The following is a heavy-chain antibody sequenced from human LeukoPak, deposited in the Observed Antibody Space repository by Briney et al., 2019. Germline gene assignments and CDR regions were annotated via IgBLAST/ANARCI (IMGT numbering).Heavy chain of an antibody. V-gene: IGHV1-69*05. CDR1: GGTFSSYA. CDR2: IIPIFGTA. CDR3: ASNGVIAIFDYYMDV. D-gene: IGHD2-21*01. J-gene: IGHJ6*03. Sequence: GASVKVSCKASGGTFSSYAISWVRQAPGQGLEWMGGIIPIFGTANYAQKFQGRVTITTDESTSTAYMELSSLRSEDTAVYYCASNGVIAIFDYYMDVWGKGTTVTVSS.